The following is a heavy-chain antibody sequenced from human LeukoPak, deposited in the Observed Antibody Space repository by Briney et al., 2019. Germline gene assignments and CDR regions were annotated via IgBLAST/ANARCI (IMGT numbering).Heavy chain of an antibody. J-gene: IGHJ4*02. D-gene: IGHD2-2*01. CDR3: AREVSEACSSTSCLYYFDY. Sequence: GGSLRLSCAASGFTVSSNYMSWVRQAPGKGLEWVSSISSSSSYIYYADSVKGRFTISRDNAKNSLYLQMNSLRAEDTAVYYCAREVSEACSSTSCLYYFDYWGQGTLVTVSS. V-gene: IGHV3-21*01. CDR2: ISSSSSYI. CDR1: GFTVSSNY.